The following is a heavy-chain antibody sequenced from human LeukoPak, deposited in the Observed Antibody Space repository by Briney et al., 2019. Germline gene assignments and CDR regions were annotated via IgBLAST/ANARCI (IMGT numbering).Heavy chain of an antibody. CDR1: GFTFSSYW. CDR2: IWYDGSNK. J-gene: IGHJ3*02. CDR3: ARVRLQESRGLSAFDI. V-gene: IGHV3-33*08. D-gene: IGHD2/OR15-2a*01. Sequence: GGSLRLSCAASGFTFSSYWMSWVRQAPGKGLEWVAVIWYDGSNKYYADSVKGRFTISRDNSKNTLYLQMNSLRAEDTAVYYCARVRLQESRGLSAFDIWGQGTTVTVSS.